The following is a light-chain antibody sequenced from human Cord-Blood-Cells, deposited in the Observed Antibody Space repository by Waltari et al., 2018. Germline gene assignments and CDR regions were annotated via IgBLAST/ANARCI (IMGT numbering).Light chain of an antibody. J-gene: IGKJ4*01. CDR3: QQYGSSPPLT. CDR2: GAS. CDR1: QSVSSNY. Sequence: EIALTQSPGTLSLSPGERATLSCRASQSVSSNYLAWYQQKPGKAPRLLIYGASSRATGIPDRFSGSGSGTDFTLTISRLEPEDFAVYYCQQYGSSPPLTFGGGTKVEIK. V-gene: IGKV3-20*01.